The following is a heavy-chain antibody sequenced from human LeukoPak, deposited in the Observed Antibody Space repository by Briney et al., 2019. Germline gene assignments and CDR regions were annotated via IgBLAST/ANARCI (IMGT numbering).Heavy chain of an antibody. V-gene: IGHV4-34*01. Sequence: SETLSLTCAVYGGSFSDYYWSWIRQPPGKGLEWIGEINHSGSTNYNPSLKSRVTTPIDTSKNQFSLKLSSVTAADTAVYYCARGHCSSTSCYMWGAYYYGMDVWGQGTTVTVSS. J-gene: IGHJ6*02. D-gene: IGHD2-2*02. CDR3: ARGHCSSTSCYMWGAYYYGMDV. CDR1: GGSFSDYY. CDR2: INHSGST.